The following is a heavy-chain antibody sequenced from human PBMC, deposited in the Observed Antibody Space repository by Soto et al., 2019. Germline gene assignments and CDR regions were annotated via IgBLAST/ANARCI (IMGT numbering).Heavy chain of an antibody. CDR3: ARPGPSGGFDP. CDR2: ISSTGADV. V-gene: IGHV3-11*01. CDR1: GFTFSDFY. Sequence: QVQLVESGGGLVEPGGSLRLSCTASGFTFSDFYMFWIRQAPGKGPEWVSFISSTGADVYYADSLGGRFTVSRDNDKNVLFLQMSSLRVEDTGRYYCARPGPSGGFDPWGQGTLVSVSP. J-gene: IGHJ5*02. D-gene: IGHD6-19*01.